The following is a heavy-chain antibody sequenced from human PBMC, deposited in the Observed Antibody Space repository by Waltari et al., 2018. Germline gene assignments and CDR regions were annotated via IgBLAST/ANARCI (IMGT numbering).Heavy chain of an antibody. D-gene: IGHD1-26*01. J-gene: IGHJ4*02. CDR2: MSMMVRTL. CDR3: ERDRKEGEDTREGED. CDR1: GFTFSSSD. V-gene: IGHV3-48*03. Sequence: EVQLVESGGGLVQPGGSLGLSCAASGFTFSSSDMNWVIKAPGKGREWVEEMSMMVRTLSDADCGKARGTRERDNAKKERDMKRNRRRAEDTEWEEGERDRKEGEDTREGEDGGQGTRGT.